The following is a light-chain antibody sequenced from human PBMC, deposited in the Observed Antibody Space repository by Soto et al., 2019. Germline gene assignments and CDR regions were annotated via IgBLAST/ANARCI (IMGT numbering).Light chain of an antibody. Sequence: VLTQSPVTRSLSPGERATRSCRASQSVSSNYLAWYQQKPGQAPRLPLYHASSRATGIPDRFSGSGSGTDFPLTLRRLEPEDFAVYYCPQYGSSATFRPGTKVDIK. CDR1: QSVSSNY. CDR3: PQYGSSAT. CDR2: HAS. V-gene: IGKV3-20*01. J-gene: IGKJ1*01.